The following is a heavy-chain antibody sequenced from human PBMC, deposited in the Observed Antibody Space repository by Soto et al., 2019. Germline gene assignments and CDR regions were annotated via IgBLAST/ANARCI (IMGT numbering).Heavy chain of an antibody. Sequence: HPGGSLRLSCAASGFTFSSYWMHWVRQAPGKGLVWVSRINSDGSSTSYADTVKGRFTISRDNAKNTPYLQMNSLGAEDTAVYYCARGGGTSDYWGQGTLVTVSS. J-gene: IGHJ4*02. V-gene: IGHV3-74*01. CDR3: ARGGGTSDY. CDR1: GFTFSSYW. D-gene: IGHD1-26*01. CDR2: INSDGSST.